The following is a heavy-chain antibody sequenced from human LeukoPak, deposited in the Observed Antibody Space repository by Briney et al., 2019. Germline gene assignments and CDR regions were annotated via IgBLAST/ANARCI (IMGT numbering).Heavy chain of an antibody. J-gene: IGHJ4*02. CDR2: IYYGGST. D-gene: IGHD1/OR15-1a*01. V-gene: IGHV4-59*08. Sequence: SETLSLTCTVSGGSIRSFHWSWVRQPPGKGLEWIGYIYYGGSTKYNPSLMSRLTISVDTSKNQFSLKLTSVTAADTAVYYCARHPLETRNNTTMSRLAFDYWGQGTLVTVSS. CDR1: GGSIRSFH. CDR3: ARHPLETRNNTTMSRLAFDY.